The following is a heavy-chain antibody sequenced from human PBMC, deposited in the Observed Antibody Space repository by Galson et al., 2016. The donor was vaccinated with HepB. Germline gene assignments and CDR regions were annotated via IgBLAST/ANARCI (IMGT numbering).Heavy chain of an antibody. D-gene: IGHD1-1*01. V-gene: IGHV1-69*10. Sequence: SVKVSCKVSGGPFSSYGISWVRQAPGQGLEWMGGIIPLLRMTNYAQKFQGRVTFTADESTSTAYVELGSLRLEDTAVYYCARDAGSLTRVYCGMDDWGQGTTVTVS. CDR3: ARDAGSLTRVYCGMDD. J-gene: IGHJ6*02. CDR1: GGPFSSYG. CDR2: IIPLLRMT.